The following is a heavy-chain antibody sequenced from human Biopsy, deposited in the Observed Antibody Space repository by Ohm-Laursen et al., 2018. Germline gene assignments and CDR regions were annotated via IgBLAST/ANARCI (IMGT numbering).Heavy chain of an antibody. J-gene: IGHJ2*01. CDR1: GESSSGYF. V-gene: IGHV4-31*01. Sequence: SQTLSLTWAVNGESSSGYFWNWIRQPPGKGLEWIGYIYYSGTTYYNPSLKSLVTISVDTSKNQFSLKLNSVTAADTAVYYCARRPYGGTRYWYFDLWGRGTLVTVSS. D-gene: IGHD4-23*01. CDR2: IYYSGTT. CDR3: ARRPYGGTRYWYFDL.